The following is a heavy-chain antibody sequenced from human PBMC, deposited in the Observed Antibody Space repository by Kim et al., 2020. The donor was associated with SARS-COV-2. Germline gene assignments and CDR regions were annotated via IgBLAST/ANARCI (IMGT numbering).Heavy chain of an antibody. D-gene: IGHD3-22*01. J-gene: IGHJ6*02. CDR3: ARGRRGTMIVVVIPYYYYGMDV. CDR1: GYTFTSYD. CDR2: MNPNSGNT. V-gene: IGHV1-8*01. Sequence: ASVKVSCKASGYTFTSYDINWVRQATGQGLEWMGWMNPNSGNTGYAQKFQGRVTMTRNTSISTAYMELSSLRSEDTAVYYCARGRRGTMIVVVIPYYYYGMDVWGQGPTVTVSS.